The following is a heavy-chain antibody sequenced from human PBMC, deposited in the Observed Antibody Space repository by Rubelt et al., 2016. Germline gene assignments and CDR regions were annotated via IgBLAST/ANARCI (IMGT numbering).Heavy chain of an antibody. J-gene: IGHJ5*02. V-gene: IGHV1-8*01. CDR3: ARKVDDFWSGYQNWFDP. CDR2: MNPNSGNT. Sequence: QVQLVQSGAEVKKPGASVKVSCKASGYTFTSYDINWVRQATGQGLEWMGWMNPNSGNTGYAQKFQGRVTMTRNTSISTVYMVRSSLTAEDTGVYYCARKVDDFWSGYQNWFDPWGQGTLVTVSS. CDR1: GYTFTSYD. D-gene: IGHD3-3*01.